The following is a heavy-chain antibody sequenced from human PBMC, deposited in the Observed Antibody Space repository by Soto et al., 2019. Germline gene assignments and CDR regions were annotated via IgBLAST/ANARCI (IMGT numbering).Heavy chain of an antibody. Sequence: LRLSCATSGFTFSNYWMHWVRQVPGRGLVWVSRIDTDGSTTSYADFAKGRFTISRDNAKSTLSLQMNSLRAEDTAIYYCACSRRPARLGPKGAIDYWGQGTLVTVSS. D-gene: IGHD2-15*01. CDR2: IDTDGSTT. V-gene: IGHV3-74*01. CDR1: GFTFSNYW. CDR3: ACSRRPARLGPKGAIDY. J-gene: IGHJ4*02.